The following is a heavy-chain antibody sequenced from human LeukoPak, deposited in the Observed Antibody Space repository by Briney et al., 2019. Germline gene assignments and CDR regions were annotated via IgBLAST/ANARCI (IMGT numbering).Heavy chain of an antibody. V-gene: IGHV3-53*01. Sequence: GGSLRLSCAASGFTVSNNYMNWVRQAPGKGLEWVSVIYSGGGTYYADSVKGRFTISRDNSKNTLFLQMNSLRAEDTAVYYCARVVTGTTFRFDYWGQGTLVTVS. CDR1: GFTVSNNY. J-gene: IGHJ4*02. CDR3: ARVVTGTTFRFDY. CDR2: IYSGGGT. D-gene: IGHD1-20*01.